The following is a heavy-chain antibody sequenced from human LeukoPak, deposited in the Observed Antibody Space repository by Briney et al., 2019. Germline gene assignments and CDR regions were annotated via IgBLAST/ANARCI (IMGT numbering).Heavy chain of an antibody. J-gene: IGHJ4*02. V-gene: IGHV3-23*01. Sequence: GGSLRLSCAASGFTFNTYTMYWVRQAPGKGLEWVSGISSSGGSTYYADSVKGRFTISRDNSKNALYLQMNSLRAEDTALYYCAKGLERESRLDSWGQGTLVTVSS. CDR1: GFTFNTYT. D-gene: IGHD1-1*01. CDR2: ISSSGGST. CDR3: AKGLERESRLDS.